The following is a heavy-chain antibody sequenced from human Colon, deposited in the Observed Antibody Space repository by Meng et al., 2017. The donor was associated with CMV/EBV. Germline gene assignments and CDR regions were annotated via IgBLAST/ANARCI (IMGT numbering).Heavy chain of an antibody. D-gene: IGHD1/OR15-1a*01. CDR3: ARRTDTLDPDYNYSGMDV. J-gene: IGHJ6*02. CDR2: ISYDGSNQ. V-gene: IGHV3-30*06. Sequence: GESLKISCVASGFSFSSYAMHWVRQAPGKGLEWVAVISYDGSNQYYADSVKGRFTISRDNSKNTLYVQINSLGIEDTAVYYCARRTDTLDPDYNYSGMDVWGQGTT. CDR1: GFSFSSYA.